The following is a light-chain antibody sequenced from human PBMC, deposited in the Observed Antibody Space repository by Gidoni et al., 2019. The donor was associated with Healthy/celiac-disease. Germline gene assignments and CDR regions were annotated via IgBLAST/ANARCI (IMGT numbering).Light chain of an antibody. V-gene: IGLV3-1*01. CDR2: QDS. J-gene: IGLJ2*01. CDR1: KLGDKY. Sequence: YDMTQPHAVSVSPGKTASITCSGDKLGDKYACWSQQKPGQSPVLVIYQDSNRPTGIPGRFSVSNPGNTATLTISGTQAMAEADYYCQASDSSTYVVFGGGTTLTVL. CDR3: QASDSSTYVV.